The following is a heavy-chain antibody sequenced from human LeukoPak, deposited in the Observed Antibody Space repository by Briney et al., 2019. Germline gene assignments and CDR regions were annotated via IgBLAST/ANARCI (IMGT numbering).Heavy chain of an antibody. J-gene: IGHJ6*04. CDR1: GFTFTSSA. CDR3: AAIGGGYYYYGMDV. V-gene: IGHV1-58*01. D-gene: IGHD3-16*01. Sequence: GASVKVSCKASGFTFTSSAVQWVRRARGQRLEWIGWIVVGSGNTNYAQKFQERVTITRDMSTSTAYMELSSLRSEDTAVYYCAAIGGGYYYYGMDVWGKGTTVTVSS. CDR2: IVVGSGNT.